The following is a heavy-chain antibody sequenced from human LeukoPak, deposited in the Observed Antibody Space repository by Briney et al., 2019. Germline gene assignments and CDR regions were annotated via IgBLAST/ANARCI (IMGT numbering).Heavy chain of an antibody. V-gene: IGHV1-69*05. Sequence: SVKVSCXASGGTFSSYAISWVRQARGQGLEWMGRIIPIFGTANYAQKFRGRVTITTDESTSTAYMELSSLRSEDTAVYYCARQVSQPTQAYYYYYMDVWGKGTTVTVSS. D-gene: IGHD2-2*01. CDR2: IIPIFGTA. J-gene: IGHJ6*03. CDR3: ARQVSQPTQAYYYYYMDV. CDR1: GGTFSSYA.